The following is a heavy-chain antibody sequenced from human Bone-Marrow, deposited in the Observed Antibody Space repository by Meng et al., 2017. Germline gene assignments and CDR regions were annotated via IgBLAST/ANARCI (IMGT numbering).Heavy chain of an antibody. D-gene: IGHD5-24*01. CDR2: INPSGGST. CDR3: ARDQAKMEGFNY. J-gene: IGHJ4*02. V-gene: IGHV1-46*01. Sequence: VELVQSGAEVKKPGATVKVSCKASGYTFTSYYMHWVRQAPGQGLEWMGIINPSGGSTSYAQKFQGRVTMTRDTSTSTVYMELSSLRSEDTAVYYCARDQAKMEGFNYWGQGTLVTVSS. CDR1: GYTFTSYY.